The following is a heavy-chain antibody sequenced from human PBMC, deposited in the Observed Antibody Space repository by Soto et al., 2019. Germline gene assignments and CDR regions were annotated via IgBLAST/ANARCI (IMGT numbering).Heavy chain of an antibody. CDR2: IWYDGSTK. D-gene: IGHD6-13*01. CDR3: ARVASSSSWHIPHFDQ. Sequence: GGSLRLSCAASGFMFRSYAMHWVRQAPGKGLEWVAGIWYDGSTKYYGDSVKGRYSISRDNSKNMLDLQMNSLRAEDTAVYYCARVASSSSWHIPHFDQWGQGTLVTVSS. J-gene: IGHJ4*02. CDR1: GFMFRSYA. V-gene: IGHV3-33*01.